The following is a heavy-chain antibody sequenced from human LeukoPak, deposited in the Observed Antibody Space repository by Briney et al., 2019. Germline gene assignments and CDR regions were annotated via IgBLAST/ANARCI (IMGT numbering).Heavy chain of an antibody. CDR3: AKDRYYYDSSGYYAGFDY. V-gene: IGHV3-9*01. Sequence: GGSLRLSCAASGFTFDDYAMHWVRQAPGKGLEWVSGISWNSGSIGYADSVKGRFTISRDNAKNSLYLQMNSLRAEDTALYYCAKDRYYYDSSGYYAGFDYWGQGTLVTVSS. CDR1: GFTFDDYA. CDR2: ISWNSGSI. J-gene: IGHJ4*02. D-gene: IGHD3-22*01.